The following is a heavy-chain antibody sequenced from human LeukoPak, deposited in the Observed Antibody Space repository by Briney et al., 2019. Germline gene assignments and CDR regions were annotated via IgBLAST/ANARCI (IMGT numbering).Heavy chain of an antibody. V-gene: IGHV3-48*03. CDR3: ARDLIGSGYDWDY. J-gene: IGHJ4*02. D-gene: IGHD5-12*01. CDR2: ISSSGNTI. Sequence: PGGSLRLSCAASGFTFSSYEMNWVRQAPGKGLEWVSYISSSGNTIDYADSVKGRFTISRDNAKNSLYLQMNSLRAEDTAVYYCARDLIGSGYDWDYWGQGTLVTVSS. CDR1: GFTFSSYE.